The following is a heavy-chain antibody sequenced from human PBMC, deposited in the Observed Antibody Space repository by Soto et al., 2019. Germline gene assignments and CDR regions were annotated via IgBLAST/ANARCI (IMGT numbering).Heavy chain of an antibody. CDR3: VKEMPPHWDYDH. V-gene: IGHV3-30*18. D-gene: IGHD1-26*01. Sequence: QVQLVESGGGVVQPGRSLRLSCAASGFTFNTYGMHWVRQAPGKGLEWVAIISHDGSNKYYADSLKGRFTISRDNSKLSLSLQIDSLRTEDTAIYYCVKEMPPHWDYDHWGQGTLVTVSS. CDR1: GFTFNTYG. J-gene: IGHJ5*02. CDR2: ISHDGSNK.